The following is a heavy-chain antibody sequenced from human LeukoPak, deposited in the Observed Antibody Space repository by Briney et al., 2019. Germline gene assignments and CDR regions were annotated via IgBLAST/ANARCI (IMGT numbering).Heavy chain of an antibody. J-gene: IGHJ4*02. D-gene: IGHD1-26*01. Sequence: GGSLKISCKGSEFSFTSYWIGWVRQMPGKGLEGIGIHYPCYSDTRYSPPCQGQGTISADKSISTAYLQWSSLKASDTAMYYCSRHRLFSGIDYWGQGTLVTVSS. CDR1: EFSFTSYW. CDR2: HYPCYSDT. CDR3: SRHRLFSGIDY. V-gene: IGHV5-51*01.